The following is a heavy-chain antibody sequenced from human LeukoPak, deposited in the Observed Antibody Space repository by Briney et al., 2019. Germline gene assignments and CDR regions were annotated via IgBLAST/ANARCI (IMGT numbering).Heavy chain of an antibody. D-gene: IGHD2-2*01. CDR1: GFTFDDYA. CDR2: ISNNGGNT. CDR3: ANVPFDY. Sequence: GGSLTLSCAAAGFTFDDYAMHWVRPAPGEGLEWVSLISNNGGNTYYAGSVKGRFTISRDNSKNSLYLQMNSLRTEDSALYYCANVPFDYWGQGTLVTVSS. J-gene: IGHJ4*02. V-gene: IGHV3-43*02.